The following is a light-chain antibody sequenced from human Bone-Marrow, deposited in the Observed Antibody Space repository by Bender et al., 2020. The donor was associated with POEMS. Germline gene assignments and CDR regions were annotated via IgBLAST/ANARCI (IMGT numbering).Light chain of an antibody. J-gene: IGLJ3*02. Sequence: HSALTQPAPVSESPGQSITISCTGLSSDIGAFNSVSCSQQHPGKAPKLIIFDVSDRPSGVSSRFSGSRSGNTASLTISGLQAEDEADYYCNAYGDYNTWVFGGGTKLTVL. V-gene: IGLV2-14*03. CDR3: NAYGDYNTWV. CDR2: DVS. CDR1: SSDIGAFNS.